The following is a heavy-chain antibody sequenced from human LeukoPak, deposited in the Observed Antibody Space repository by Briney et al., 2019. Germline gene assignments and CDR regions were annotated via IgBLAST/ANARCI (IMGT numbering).Heavy chain of an antibody. CDR1: GGPISRYY. J-gene: IGHJ4*02. Sequence: PSETLSLTCTVSGGPISRYYWSWIRQPPGKGLEGIGSISYSGSTNYHPSLKSRVTISVDTSKNQFSLKLTSVTAADTAVYYCAKGSTGPFDYWGQGTLVTVSS. V-gene: IGHV4-59*01. CDR2: ISYSGST. CDR3: AKGSTGPFDY. D-gene: IGHD2-2*01.